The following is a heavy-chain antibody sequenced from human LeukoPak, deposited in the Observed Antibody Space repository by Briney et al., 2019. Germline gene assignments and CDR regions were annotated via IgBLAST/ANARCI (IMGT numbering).Heavy chain of an antibody. CDR2: MNPNSGNT. J-gene: IGHJ5*02. Sequence: GASVKVSCKASGYTFTSYDINWVRQATGQGLEWMGWMNPNSGNTGYAQKFQGRVTITTDESTSTAYMELSSLRSEDTAVYYCAQSIALYNWFDPWGQGTLVTVSS. CDR1: GYTFTSYD. V-gene: IGHV1-8*01. D-gene: IGHD6-6*01. CDR3: AQSIALYNWFDP.